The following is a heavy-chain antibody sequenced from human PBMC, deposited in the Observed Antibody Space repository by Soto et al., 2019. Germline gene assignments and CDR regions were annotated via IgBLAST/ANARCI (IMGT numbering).Heavy chain of an antibody. Sequence: QVQLQQWGAGLLKPSETLSLTCAVYGGSFSGYYWSWIRQPPGKGLEWIGEINHSGSTNYNPSLKSRLTISVDTSKNQFSLKLSSVTAADTAVYYCARGPKYYDFWSGYPRRTYYFDYWGQGTLVTVSS. V-gene: IGHV4-34*01. D-gene: IGHD3-3*01. CDR1: GGSFSGYY. J-gene: IGHJ4*02. CDR2: INHSGST. CDR3: ARGPKYYDFWSGYPRRTYYFDY.